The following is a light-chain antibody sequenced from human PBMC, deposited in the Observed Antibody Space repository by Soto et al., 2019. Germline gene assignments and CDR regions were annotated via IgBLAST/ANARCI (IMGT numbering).Light chain of an antibody. CDR1: QNISIW. CDR2: RAS. CDR3: QQHNTYSRT. Sequence: DIQMTQSPSTLSAFVGDRVTITCRASQNISIWLAWYQQKPGKAPKLLIHRASSLESGVPSRFSGSGSGTEFTLTISSLQPDDFATYYCQQHNTYSRTCGQGTKVDIK. J-gene: IGKJ1*01. V-gene: IGKV1-5*03.